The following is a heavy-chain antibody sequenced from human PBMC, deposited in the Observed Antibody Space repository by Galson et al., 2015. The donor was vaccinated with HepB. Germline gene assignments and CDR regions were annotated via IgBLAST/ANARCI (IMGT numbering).Heavy chain of an antibody. J-gene: IGHJ3*02. CDR1: GFTFSNAW. Sequence: SLRLSCAASGFTFSNAWMSWVRQAPGKGLEWVGRIKSKTDGGTTDYAAPVKGRFTISRDDSKNTLYLQMNSLKTEDTAVYYCTTDGSYDYGDYEALINAFDIWGQGTMVTVSS. D-gene: IGHD4-17*01. V-gene: IGHV3-15*01. CDR2: IKSKTDGGTT. CDR3: TTDGSYDYGDYEALINAFDI.